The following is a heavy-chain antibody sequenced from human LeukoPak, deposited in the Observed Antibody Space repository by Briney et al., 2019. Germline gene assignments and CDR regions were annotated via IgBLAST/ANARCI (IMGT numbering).Heavy chain of an antibody. CDR1: GFVFSTYS. CDR2: ISSSNSAI. D-gene: IGHD4-17*01. Sequence: QPGGSLRLSCAASGFVFSTYSMNWVRQAPGKGLEWVSYISSSNSAIYYADSVRGRFTISRDNAKNSLYLRMNSLRDEDTAVYYCAKGAYGDYGDYWGQGTLVTVSS. CDR3: AKGAYGDYGDY. V-gene: IGHV3-48*02. J-gene: IGHJ4*02.